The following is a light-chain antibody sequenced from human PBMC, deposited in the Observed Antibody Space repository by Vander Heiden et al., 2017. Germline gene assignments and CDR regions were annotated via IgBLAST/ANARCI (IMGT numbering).Light chain of an antibody. V-gene: IGKV3-11*01. CDR2: NAS. CDR3: QQRSNWPIT. J-gene: IGKJ5*01. Sequence: EIVLTQSPAPLSLSPGQRATPSCLASQGVNIFVAWYQQKPGQAPRLLISNASNRATGIPARFSGSGSGTDFTLTSSSLDPEDVAVYYCQQRSNWPITFGQGTRLEIK. CDR1: QGVNIF.